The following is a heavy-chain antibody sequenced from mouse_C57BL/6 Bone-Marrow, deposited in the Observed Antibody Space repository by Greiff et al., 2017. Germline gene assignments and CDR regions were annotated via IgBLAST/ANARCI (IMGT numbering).Heavy chain of an antibody. CDR2: IYPRSGNT. Sequence: LVESGAELARPGASVKLSCKASGYTFTSYGISWVKQRTGQGLEWIGEIYPRSGNTYYNEKFKGKATLTADKSSSTAYMELRSLTSEDSAVYFCARGGPYAAWFAYWGQGTLVTVSA. V-gene: IGHV1-81*01. J-gene: IGHJ3*01. CDR3: ARGGPYAAWFAY. D-gene: IGHD1-1*01. CDR1: GYTFTSYG.